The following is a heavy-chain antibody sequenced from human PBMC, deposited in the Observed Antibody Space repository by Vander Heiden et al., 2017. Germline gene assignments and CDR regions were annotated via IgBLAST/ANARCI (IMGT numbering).Heavy chain of an antibody. Sequence: QVQLVESGGGVVQPGRSLRLPCAASGFTFRSYGMHWVRQAPGKGLEWVAVIWYDGSNKYYADSGKGRFTISRDNSKNTLYLQMNSLREEDTAVYYCARYLGDTAMVTDAFDIWGQGTMVPVS. CDR1: GFTFRSYG. D-gene: IGHD5-18*01. J-gene: IGHJ3*02. CDR2: IWYDGSNK. CDR3: ARYLGDTAMVTDAFDI. V-gene: IGHV3-33*01.